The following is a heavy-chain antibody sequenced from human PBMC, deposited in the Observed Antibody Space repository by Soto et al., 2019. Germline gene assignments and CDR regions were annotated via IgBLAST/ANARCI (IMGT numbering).Heavy chain of an antibody. CDR1: GYTFTGYY. V-gene: IGHV1-2*04. Sequence: GASVKVSCKASGYTFTGYYIHWVRQAPGQGLEWMGWINPNSGGTNYAQKFQGWVTMTRDTSISTAYMELSRLRSDDTAVYYCARVRGSGGLNYYYYYVMDVWGQGTTVTVSS. J-gene: IGHJ6*02. CDR3: ARVRGSGGLNYYYYYVMDV. CDR2: INPNSGGT. D-gene: IGHD3-10*01.